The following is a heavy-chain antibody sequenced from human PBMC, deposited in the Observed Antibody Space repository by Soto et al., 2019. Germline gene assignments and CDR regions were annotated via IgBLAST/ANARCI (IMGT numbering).Heavy chain of an antibody. Sequence: QVQLVQSGAEVKKPGASVKVSCKASGNTFSNYYIHWVRQAPGQGLEWMGTINPSGGHTTYAQKLLGRVTMTRDTSTSTVYMELTSLRSEDTAVYYCARGGHVVVVTAAFDYWGQGTLVTVSS. CDR3: ARGGHVVVVTAAFDY. CDR1: GNTFSNYY. V-gene: IGHV1-46*03. J-gene: IGHJ4*02. CDR2: INPSGGHT. D-gene: IGHD2-21*02.